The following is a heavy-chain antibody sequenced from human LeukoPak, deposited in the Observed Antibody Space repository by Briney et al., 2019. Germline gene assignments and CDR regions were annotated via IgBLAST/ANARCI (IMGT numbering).Heavy chain of an antibody. D-gene: IGHD3-16*01. V-gene: IGHV3-7*03. CDR2: IKPDGSDK. J-gene: IGHJ4*02. CDR3: TAGALGY. CDR1: GFSFTSYW. Sequence: PGGSLRLSCAASGFSFTSYWMSWVRQAPGKGLEWVANIKPDGSDKYYVDSVKGRFTISRDNAKNSLYLQMNSLRAEDTAVYYCTAGALGYWGRGTLINVPS.